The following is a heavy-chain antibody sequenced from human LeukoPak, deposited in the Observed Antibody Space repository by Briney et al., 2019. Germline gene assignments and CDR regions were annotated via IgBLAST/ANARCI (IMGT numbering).Heavy chain of an antibody. CDR1: GFTFSDNW. CDR3: AREVHYFGSGSYYQNRYYYYMDV. V-gene: IGHV3-74*01. J-gene: IGHJ6*03. CDR2: INYDGTTR. Sequence: GGSLRLSCVVSGFTFSDNWMHWVRQSPGKGPVWVSRINYDGTTRGYADSVKGRFTISRDNAKNTLYLQMNSLRAEDTAVYYCAREVHYFGSGSYYQNRYYYYMDVWGKGTTVTVSS. D-gene: IGHD3-10*01.